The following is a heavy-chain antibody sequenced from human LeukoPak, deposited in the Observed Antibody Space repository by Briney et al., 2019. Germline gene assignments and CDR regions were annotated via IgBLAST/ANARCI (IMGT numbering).Heavy chain of an antibody. D-gene: IGHD1-14*01. CDR2: ISSSGGNI. V-gene: IGHV3-64D*06. J-gene: IGHJ4*02. Sequence: GGSLRLSCSASGFTFTSFAMHWVRQAPRKGLEYVTAISSSGGNIFYADSVKGRFTISRDNSKSTLYLQMSGLRTDDTAVYYCVRDLRGVEPPPPHQKYWGQGTLVTVSS. CDR3: VRDLRGVEPPPPHQKY. CDR1: GFTFTSFA.